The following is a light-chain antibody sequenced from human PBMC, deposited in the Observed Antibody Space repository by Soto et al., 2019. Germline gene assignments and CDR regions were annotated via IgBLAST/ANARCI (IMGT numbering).Light chain of an antibody. V-gene: IGKV1-5*03. CDR2: RAS. J-gene: IGKJ1*01. CDR1: QTINNW. Sequence: DIQMTQSPSTLSASVGDRVTITCRASQTINNWLAWYQQKPGKAPKLLIYRASSLENGVPSRFSGRGSGTDFIFTITSLQPDDFATYYRQQYSSDSTFGQGTKVEIK. CDR3: QQYSSDST.